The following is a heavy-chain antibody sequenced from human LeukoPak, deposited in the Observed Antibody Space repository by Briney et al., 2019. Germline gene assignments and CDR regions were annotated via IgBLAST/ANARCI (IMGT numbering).Heavy chain of an antibody. J-gene: IGHJ5*02. Sequence: SETLSLTRTVSGGSISSYYWSWIRQPAGKGLEWIGRIYTSGSTNYNPSLKSRVTMSVDTSKNQFSLKLSSVTAADTAVYYCAREIVGATRLVNWFDPWGQGTLVTVSS. CDR3: AREIVGATRLVNWFDP. CDR2: IYTSGST. D-gene: IGHD1-26*01. CDR1: GGSISSYY. V-gene: IGHV4-4*07.